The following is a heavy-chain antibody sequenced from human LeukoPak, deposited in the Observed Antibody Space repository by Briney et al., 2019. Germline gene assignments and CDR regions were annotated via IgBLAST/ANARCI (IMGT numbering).Heavy chain of an antibody. Sequence: ASVKVSCKASGYTFTGYYMHWVRQAPGQGLEWMGWINPNSGGTNYAQKFQGRVTMTRDTSISTAYMELSRLRSDDTAVYYCAREYGGYKLRYFDSPMGLPPNWGQGTLVTVSS. J-gene: IGHJ4*02. CDR2: INPNSGGT. CDR1: GYTFTGYY. CDR3: AREYGGYKLRYFDSPMGLPPN. D-gene: IGHD3-9*01. V-gene: IGHV1-2*02.